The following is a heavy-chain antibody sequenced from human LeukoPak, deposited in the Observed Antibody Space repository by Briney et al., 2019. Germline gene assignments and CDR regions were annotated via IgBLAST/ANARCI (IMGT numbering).Heavy chain of an antibody. CDR3: ARVLAYCGGDCPYYYYYYMDV. CDR2: IYYSGST. Sequence: SETLSLTCTVSGGSISSYYWSWIRQPPGKGLEWIGYIYYSGSTNYNPSLTSRVTISVDTSKNQFSLKLSSVTAADTAVYYCARVLAYCGGDCPYYYYYYMDVWGKGTTVTVSS. V-gene: IGHV4-59*01. J-gene: IGHJ6*03. D-gene: IGHD2-21*01. CDR1: GGSISSYY.